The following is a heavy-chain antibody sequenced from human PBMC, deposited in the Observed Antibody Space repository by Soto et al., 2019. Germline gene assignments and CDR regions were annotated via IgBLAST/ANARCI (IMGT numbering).Heavy chain of an antibody. CDR3: ARGDYIWGSYRQPDAFDI. Sequence: SETLSLTCTVSGGSISSSSYYWGWIRQPPGKGLEWIGSIYYSGSTYYNPSLKSRVTISVDTSKNQFSLKLSSVTAADTAVYYCARGDYIWGSYRQPDAFDIWGQGTMVTVSS. V-gene: IGHV4-39*01. J-gene: IGHJ3*02. CDR1: GGSISSSSYY. CDR2: IYYSGST. D-gene: IGHD3-16*02.